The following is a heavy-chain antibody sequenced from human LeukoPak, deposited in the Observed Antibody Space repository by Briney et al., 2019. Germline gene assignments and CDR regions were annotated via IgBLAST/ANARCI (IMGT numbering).Heavy chain of an antibody. J-gene: IGHJ1*01. D-gene: IGHD3-22*01. CDR2: ISQSART. Sequence: PSETLPLTCGVTGGSISNNWWTWVRQPPGKGLEWIGEISQSARTNYNPSLKSRVTMSIDKSRNQFSLRMTSVTAADTAVYYCAGVRLGSSGFSEYFEHWGQGTLVTVSS. CDR1: GGSISNNW. V-gene: IGHV4-4*02. CDR3: AGVRLGSSGFSEYFEH.